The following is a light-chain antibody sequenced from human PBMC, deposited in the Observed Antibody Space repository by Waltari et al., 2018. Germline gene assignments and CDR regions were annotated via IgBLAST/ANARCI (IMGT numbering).Light chain of an antibody. J-gene: IGKJ3*01. CDR1: QGISSY. V-gene: IGKV1-8*01. CDR2: AAS. CDR3: KQYYSYPPFT. Sequence: AIRMTQSPSSFSASTGDRVTITCRASQGISSYLAWYQQKPGKAPKPLIYAASTLQSGVPSRFRGSGSGTDFTLTISCLQSEDFATYYCKQYYSYPPFTFGPGNKVDIK.